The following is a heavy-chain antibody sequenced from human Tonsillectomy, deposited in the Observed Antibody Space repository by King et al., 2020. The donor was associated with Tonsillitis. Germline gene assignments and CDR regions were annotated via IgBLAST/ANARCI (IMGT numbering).Heavy chain of an antibody. V-gene: IGHV3-66*01. CDR3: ARDPANCSSSCYPWLAFDI. Sequence: DVQLVESGGGLVQPGGSLRLSCAASGFTVSNKYMSWVRQAPGKGLEWVSVLYSGGITYYADSVMGRFTISRDNSKNTLYLQMNSLRAEDTAVYYCARDPANCSSSCYPWLAFDIWGQGTMVTVSS. CDR2: LYSGGIT. J-gene: IGHJ3*02. CDR1: GFTVSNKY. D-gene: IGHD2-2*01.